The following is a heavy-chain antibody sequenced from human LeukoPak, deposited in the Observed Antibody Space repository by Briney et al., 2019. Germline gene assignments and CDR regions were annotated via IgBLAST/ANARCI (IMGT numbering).Heavy chain of an antibody. Sequence: GGSLRLSCAASGFTFNSYAMTWVRQAPGKGLEWVSSISGSGGSTYYADSVKGRFTISRDNSKNTLYQQMNSLRAEDTAVYYCASRQNTIYHMDIWGKGTTVTVSS. J-gene: IGHJ6*03. CDR3: ASRQNTIYHMDI. D-gene: IGHD3-3*01. CDR1: GFTFNSYA. CDR2: ISGSGGST. V-gene: IGHV3-23*01.